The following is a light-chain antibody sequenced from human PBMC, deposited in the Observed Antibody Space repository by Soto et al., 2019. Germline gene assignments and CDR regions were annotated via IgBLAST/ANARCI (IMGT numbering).Light chain of an antibody. CDR2: GAS. CDR3: QQSYTTLT. CDR1: QNITDF. V-gene: IGKV1-39*01. Sequence: DIQMTQSPPSLSASVGDRVTITCRASQNITDFLNWYQQTAGKAPKLLIYGASRLQSGIPSRFSGSGSGTDFTLTNSSLQPEDFATYYCQQSYTTLTFGGGTKVEI. J-gene: IGKJ4*01.